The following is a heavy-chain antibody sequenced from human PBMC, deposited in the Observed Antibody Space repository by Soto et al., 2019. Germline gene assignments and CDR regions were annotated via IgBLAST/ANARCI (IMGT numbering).Heavy chain of an antibody. D-gene: IGHD3-3*01. CDR2: IYYSGST. Sequence: SETLSLTCTVSGGSIRSSSYYWVWIRHPPGKGLEWIGSIYYSGSTYYNPSLKSRVTISVDTSKNQFSLKLSSVTAADTAVYYCARHDFWSGYHLSDYYGMDVWGQGTTVTVSS. CDR3: ARHDFWSGYHLSDYYGMDV. V-gene: IGHV4-39*01. CDR1: GGSIRSSSYY. J-gene: IGHJ6*02.